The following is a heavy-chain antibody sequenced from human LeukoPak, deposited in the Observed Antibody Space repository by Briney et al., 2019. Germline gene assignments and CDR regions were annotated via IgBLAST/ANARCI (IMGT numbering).Heavy chain of an antibody. J-gene: IGHJ5*02. D-gene: IGHD3-9*01. CDR2: IKLDGTEI. CDR1: GFSFSESW. V-gene: IGHV3-7*02. Sequence: GGSLRLSCAASGFSFSESWMDWVRQAPGKRLEWVANIKLDGTEIYYLDAVKGRFTISRDNAKNSLYLQMQSLRAEDTAVYYCAKQTTRYFDWLSGTGLDPWGQGTLVTVSS. CDR3: AKQTTRYFDWLSGTGLDP.